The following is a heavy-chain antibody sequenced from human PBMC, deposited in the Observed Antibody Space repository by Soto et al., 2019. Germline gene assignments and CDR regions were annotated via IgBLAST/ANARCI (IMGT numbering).Heavy chain of an antibody. J-gene: IGHJ4*02. V-gene: IGHV3-30-3*01. Sequence: LRLSCAASGFTFSSYAMHWVRQAPGKGLEWVAVISYDGSNKYYADSVKGRFTISRDNSKNTLYLQMNSLRAEDTAVYYCARDSLWYSSSWYYFDYWGQGTLVTVSS. CDR2: ISYDGSNK. CDR1: GFTFSSYA. CDR3: ARDSLWYSSSWYYFDY. D-gene: IGHD6-13*01.